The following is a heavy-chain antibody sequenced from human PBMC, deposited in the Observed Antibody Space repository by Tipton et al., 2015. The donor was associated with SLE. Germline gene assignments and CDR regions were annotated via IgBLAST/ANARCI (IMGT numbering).Heavy chain of an antibody. Sequence: TLSLTCAVYDGSFSDYYWSWIRQPPGRGLEWIGEINHSGSTNHNPSLKSRVTISVDTSKNQFSLKLSSVTAADTAVYYCAREPVYYYYYMDVWGKGTTVTVSS. CDR2: INHSGST. J-gene: IGHJ6*03. CDR1: DGSFSDYY. V-gene: IGHV4-34*01. CDR3: AREPVYYYYYMDV.